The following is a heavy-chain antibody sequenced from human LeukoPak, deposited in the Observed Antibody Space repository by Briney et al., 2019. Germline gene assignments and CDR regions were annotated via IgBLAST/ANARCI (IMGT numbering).Heavy chain of an antibody. J-gene: IGHJ5*02. CDR2: TNPNSGGT. V-gene: IGHV1-2*02. Sequence: GASVKVSCKASGYTFTGYYMHWVRQAPGQGLEWMGWTNPNSGGTNYAQKFQGRVTMTRGTSISTAYMELSRLRSDDTAVYYCARDIVMVTYWFDPWGQGTLVTVSS. CDR1: GYTFTGYY. D-gene: IGHD5-18*01. CDR3: ARDIVMVTYWFDP.